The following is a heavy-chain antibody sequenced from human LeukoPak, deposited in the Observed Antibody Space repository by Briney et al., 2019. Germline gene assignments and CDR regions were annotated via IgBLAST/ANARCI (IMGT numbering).Heavy chain of an antibody. J-gene: IGHJ4*02. CDR3: AKDAEYSSSSGEM. Sequence: PGGSLRLSCAASGFTFSSYGMHWVRQAPGKGLEWVSFIRYDASNKYYADSVKGRFTISRDNSKNTLYLQMNSLRAEDTAVYYCAKDAEYSSSSGEMGGQGTLVTVSS. CDR2: IRYDASNK. CDR1: GFTFSSYG. D-gene: IGHD6-6*01. V-gene: IGHV3-30*02.